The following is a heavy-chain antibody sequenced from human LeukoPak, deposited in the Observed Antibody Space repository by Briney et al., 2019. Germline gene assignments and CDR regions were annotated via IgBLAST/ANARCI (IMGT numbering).Heavy chain of an antibody. V-gene: IGHV3-53*01. J-gene: IGHJ4*02. CDR3: AREMIQLPGYFDY. D-gene: IGHD5-18*01. CDR1: GFTFSSYA. Sequence: GGSLRLSCAASGFTFSSYAMSWVRQAPGKGLEWVSVIYSGGNTFYADSVKGRFTISRDNSKNTPYLQMNSLRAEDTAVYYCAREMIQLPGYFDYWGQGTLVTVSS. CDR2: IYSGGNT.